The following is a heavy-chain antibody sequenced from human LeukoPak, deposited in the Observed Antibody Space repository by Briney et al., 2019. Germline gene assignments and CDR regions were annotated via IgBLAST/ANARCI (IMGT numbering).Heavy chain of an antibody. CDR1: PYSISSGYS. Sequence: SETLSLTCSVSPYSISSGYSWGWIRQPPGKGLEWIGSISPSGTTSYNPSVKSRLTISQDTSNNQFSLKLSSVTAADTAVYYCATTPYYYGSGSYFNNWGQGTLVTVSS. V-gene: IGHV4-38-2*01. CDR2: ISPSGTT. D-gene: IGHD3-10*01. J-gene: IGHJ4*02. CDR3: ATTPYYYGSGSYFNN.